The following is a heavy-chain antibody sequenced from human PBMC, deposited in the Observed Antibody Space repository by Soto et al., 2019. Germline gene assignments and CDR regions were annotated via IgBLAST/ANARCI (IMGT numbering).Heavy chain of an antibody. V-gene: IGHV3-66*01. Sequence: GGSLRLSCAASGFTVSSNYMSWVRQAPGKGLEWVSVIYSGGSTYYADSVKGRFTISRDNSKNTLYLQMNSLRAEDTAVYYCARVQPSSSWYPGSLYYFDYWGQGTLVTVSS. D-gene: IGHD6-13*01. CDR1: GFTVSSNY. J-gene: IGHJ4*02. CDR3: ARVQPSSSWYPGSLYYFDY. CDR2: IYSGGST.